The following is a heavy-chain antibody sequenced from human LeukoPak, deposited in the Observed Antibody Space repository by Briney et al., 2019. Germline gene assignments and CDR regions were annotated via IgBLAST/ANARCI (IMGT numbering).Heavy chain of an antibody. J-gene: IGHJ4*02. CDR2: IKQDGVEK. V-gene: IGHV3-7*01. D-gene: IGHD1-26*01. Sequence: GESLRLSXAVSEFIFSNYWVTWVRQAPGKGLEWVANIKQDGVEKYYADSVKGRFTISRDTAKNSLYLQMNSLRVEDTALYYCASGNAVDYWGPGTLVTVSS. CDR1: EFIFSNYW. CDR3: ASGNAVDY.